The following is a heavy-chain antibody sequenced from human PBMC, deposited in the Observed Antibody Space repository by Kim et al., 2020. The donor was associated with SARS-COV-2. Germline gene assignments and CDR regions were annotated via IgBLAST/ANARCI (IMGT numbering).Heavy chain of an antibody. CDR3: ARAGGVGSSSWYLSEIDHDY. V-gene: IGHV1-69*04. CDR2: IIPILGIA. D-gene: IGHD6-13*01. Sequence: SVKVSCKASGGTFSSYAISWVRQAPGQGLEWMGRIIPILGIANYAQKFQGRVTITADKSTSTAYMELSSLRSEDTAVYYCARAGGVGSSSWYLSEIDHDYWGQGTLVTVSS. CDR1: GGTFSSYA. J-gene: IGHJ4*02.